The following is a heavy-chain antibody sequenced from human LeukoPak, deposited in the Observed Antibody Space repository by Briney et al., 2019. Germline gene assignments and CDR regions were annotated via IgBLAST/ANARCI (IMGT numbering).Heavy chain of an antibody. CDR2: VYSRGSI. Sequence: SETLSLTCTVSGGSMNTISYYWVWIRQAPEKGLEWIGSVYSRGSIYSNPSLRSRVTISLGTSKNQFSLNLSSVTVADTAVYYCARDRLSLGAFDIWGPGTTVIVSS. V-gene: IGHV4-39*07. D-gene: IGHD3-16*01. J-gene: IGHJ3*02. CDR3: ARDRLSLGAFDI. CDR1: GGSMNTISYY.